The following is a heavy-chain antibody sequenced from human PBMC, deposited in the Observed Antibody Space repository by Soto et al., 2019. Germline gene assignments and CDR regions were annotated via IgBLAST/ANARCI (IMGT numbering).Heavy chain of an antibody. J-gene: IGHJ6*02. V-gene: IGHV1-2*02. CDR2: INPNSGGT. Sequence: ASVKVSCKASGYTFTGYYMHWVRQAPGQGLEWMGWINPNSGGTNYAQKFQGRVTMTRDTSISTAYMELSRLRSDDTAVYYCARDMGRDGYYYGMDVWGQGTTVTVSS. CDR3: ARDMGRDGYYYGMDV. D-gene: IGHD3-10*01. CDR1: GYTFTGYY.